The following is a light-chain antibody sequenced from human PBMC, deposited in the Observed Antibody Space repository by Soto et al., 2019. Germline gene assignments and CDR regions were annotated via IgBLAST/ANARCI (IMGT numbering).Light chain of an antibody. Sequence: VLTQSPRTLSLSPGEMADLSCRSSQSVTSSYLAWYHQKPGQSPRLLIYGTSTRAAGIADRFSGSGSGTDFTLTISRLEPDDFEVYYCQQYGSSGVTFGPGSEVDIK. J-gene: IGKJ3*01. CDR1: QSVTSSY. CDR2: GTS. V-gene: IGKV3-20*01. CDR3: QQYGSSGVT.